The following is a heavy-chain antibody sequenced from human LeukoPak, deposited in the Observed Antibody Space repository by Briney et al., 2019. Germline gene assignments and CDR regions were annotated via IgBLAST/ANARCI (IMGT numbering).Heavy chain of an antibody. D-gene: IGHD4-23*01. CDR3: AKPAGVTYRNFDY. V-gene: IGHV3-30*18. CDR1: GFTFSSYG. Sequence: QTGGSLRLSCAASGFTFSSYGMHWVRQAPGKGLEWVAVISYDGSNKYYADSEKGRFTISRDNSKNTLYLQMNSLRAEDTAVYYCAKPAGVTYRNFDYWGQGTLVTVSS. J-gene: IGHJ4*02. CDR2: ISYDGSNK.